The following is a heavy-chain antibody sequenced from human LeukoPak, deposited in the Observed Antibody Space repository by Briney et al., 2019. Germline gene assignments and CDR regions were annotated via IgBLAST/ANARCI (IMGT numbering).Heavy chain of an antibody. CDR1: GDSMSSSHYY. J-gene: IGHJ6*02. Sequence: SETLSLTCTVSGDSMSSSHYYWVWIRQSPGKGLEWIGSIYYGGSTYSNPSLESRVTISSDTSKNQFSLKLSSVTATDTAVYYCARRSHCTGGSCPPVWGQGTTVTVSS. CDR3: ARRSHCTGGSCPPV. D-gene: IGHD2-8*02. V-gene: IGHV4-39*01. CDR2: IYYGGST.